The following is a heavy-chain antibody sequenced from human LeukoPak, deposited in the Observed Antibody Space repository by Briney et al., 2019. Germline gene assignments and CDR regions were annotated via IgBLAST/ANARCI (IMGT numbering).Heavy chain of an antibody. Sequence: GGSLRLSCAASGFTFSSYSMNWVRQAPGKGLEWVSYISSSSSTIYYADSVKGRFTISRDNSKNMLYLQMNSLRAEDTAIYFCARGPAYQFYSMDVWGKGTTVTVSS. J-gene: IGHJ6*03. CDR2: ISSSSSTI. CDR3: ARGPAYQFYSMDV. V-gene: IGHV3-48*01. CDR1: GFTFSSYS. D-gene: IGHD2-2*01.